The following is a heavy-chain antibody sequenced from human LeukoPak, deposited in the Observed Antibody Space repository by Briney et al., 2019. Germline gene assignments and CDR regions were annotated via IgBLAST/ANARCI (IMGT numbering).Heavy chain of an antibody. CDR3: AKDDAWLQYGN. CDR2: ISPNGVIT. Sequence: GGSLRLSCVAAGFTFRSHGMNWVRQAPGKGLEWVSGISPNGVITSYAGSVKGRFTISRDNSKGTVYLQMNSLRPEDTAVYYCAKDDAWLQYGNWGRGTLVTVSS. CDR1: GFTFRSHG. J-gene: IGHJ4*02. V-gene: IGHV3-23*01. D-gene: IGHD5-24*01.